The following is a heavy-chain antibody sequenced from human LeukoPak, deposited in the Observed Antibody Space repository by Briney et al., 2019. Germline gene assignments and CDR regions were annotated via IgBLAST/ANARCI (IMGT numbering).Heavy chain of an antibody. CDR3: ATIARLVNY. D-gene: IGHD1/OR15-1a*01. V-gene: IGHV1-8*01. CDR1: GYTFTSYD. Sequence: ASVKVSCKASGYTFTSYDINWVRQATGQGLEWMGWMNPNSGNTGYAQKFQGRVTMTEDTSTDTAYMELSSLRSEDTAVYYCATIARLVNYWGQGTLVTVSS. J-gene: IGHJ4*02. CDR2: MNPNSGNT.